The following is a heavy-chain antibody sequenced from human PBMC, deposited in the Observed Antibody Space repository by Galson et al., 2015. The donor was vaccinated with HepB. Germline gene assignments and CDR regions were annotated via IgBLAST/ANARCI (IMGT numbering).Heavy chain of an antibody. CDR3: TTYFYDSSGHHFY. V-gene: IGHV3-15*01. D-gene: IGHD3-22*01. J-gene: IGHJ4*02. CDR2: IKSKTDAGTT. CDR1: GFTFNNAR. Sequence: SLRLSCAASGFTFNNARMSWVRQAPGKGLEWVGRIKSKTDAGTTDYGAPVKGRFIISRDDSKNTLYLQMNSLKTEDTAVYYCTTYFYDSSGHHFYCGQGTLVTVSS.